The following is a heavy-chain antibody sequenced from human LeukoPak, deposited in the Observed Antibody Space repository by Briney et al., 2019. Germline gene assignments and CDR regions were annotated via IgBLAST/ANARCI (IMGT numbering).Heavy chain of an antibody. Sequence: SVKVSCKASGGTFSSYAISWVRQAPGQGLEWMGGIIPIFGTANYAQKFQGRVTITADKSTGTAYMELSSLRSEDTAVYYCARGRKDSSSSLRTTFDYWGQGTLVTVSS. V-gene: IGHV1-69*06. CDR2: IIPIFGTA. D-gene: IGHD6-6*01. CDR1: GGTFSSYA. J-gene: IGHJ4*02. CDR3: ARGRKDSSSSLRTTFDY.